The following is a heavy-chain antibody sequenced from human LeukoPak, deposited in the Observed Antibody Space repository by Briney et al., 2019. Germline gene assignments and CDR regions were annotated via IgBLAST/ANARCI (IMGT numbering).Heavy chain of an antibody. CDR2: INPSGGST. V-gene: IGHV1-46*01. D-gene: IGHD3-22*01. J-gene: IGHJ6*03. CDR1: GYTFTSYY. CDR3: ARGTLGYGSSGYYYENYYYYMDV. Sequence: ASVKVSCKASGYTFTSYYMHCGRQAPGQGLEWMGIINPSGGSTSYAQKFQGRVTMTRDTSTSTVYMELSSLRSEDTAVYYCARGTLGYGSSGYYYENYYYYMDVWGKGTTVTVSS.